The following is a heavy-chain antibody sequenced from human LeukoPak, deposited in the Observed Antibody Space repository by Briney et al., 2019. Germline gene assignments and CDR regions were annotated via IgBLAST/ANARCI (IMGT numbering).Heavy chain of an antibody. J-gene: IGHJ4*02. Sequence: SETLSLTCTVFGDSVTGYYLNWVRQPPGKELEWIGHIYKIGTTNYNPSLKSRLTISADTSKNQFSLKLRSVTAADTAVYYCVIGVGWQPDYWGQGALVTVSS. V-gene: IGHV4-59*02. CDR2: IYKIGTT. CDR3: VIGVGWQPDY. CDR1: GDSVTGYY. D-gene: IGHD2-15*01.